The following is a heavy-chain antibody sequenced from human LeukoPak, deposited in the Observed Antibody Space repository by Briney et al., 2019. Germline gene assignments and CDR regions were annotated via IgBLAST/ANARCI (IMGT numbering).Heavy chain of an antibody. D-gene: IGHD6-13*01. CDR3: ARDCRAAAAYYYYGMDV. V-gene: IGHV3-33*01. CDR1: GATSSGDS. J-gene: IGHJ6*04. CDR2: IWYDGSNK. Sequence: PGGSLRLSCAALGATSSGDSTHWVRHAPPKGREWGAVIWYDGSNKYYADSVKGRFTISRDNSKNTLYLQMNSLRAEDTAVYYCARDCRAAAAYYYYGMDVWGKGTTVTVSS.